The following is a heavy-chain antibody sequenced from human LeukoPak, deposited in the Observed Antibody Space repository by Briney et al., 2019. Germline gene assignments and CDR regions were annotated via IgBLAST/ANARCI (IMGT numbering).Heavy chain of an antibody. CDR1: GGSISSYY. Sequence: PSETLSLTCTVSGGSISSYYWSWIRQPPGKGLEWMGYIYYSGSTNYNPSLKRRVTISVDTSKNQFSLKLSSVTAADTAVYYCARVCNFCGGDWYWYFDLWGRGTLVTVSS. J-gene: IGHJ2*01. D-gene: IGHD2-21*01. CDR2: IYYSGST. CDR3: ARVCNFCGGDWYWYFDL. V-gene: IGHV4-59*01.